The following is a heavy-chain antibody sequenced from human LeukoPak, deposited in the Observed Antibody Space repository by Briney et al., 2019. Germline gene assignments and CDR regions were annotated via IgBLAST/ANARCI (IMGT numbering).Heavy chain of an antibody. V-gene: IGHV4-39*01. CDR1: GGSIITSIYY. D-gene: IGHD6-6*01. J-gene: IGHJ4*02. CDR2: IYYSGST. CDR3: ASIGPSIAARPDY. Sequence: PSETLSLTCTVSGGSIITSIYYWGWIRQPPGKGLEWIGSIYYSGSTYYNPSLKSRVTISVDTSKNQFSLKLSSVTAADTAVYYCASIGPSIAARPDYWGQGTLVTVSS.